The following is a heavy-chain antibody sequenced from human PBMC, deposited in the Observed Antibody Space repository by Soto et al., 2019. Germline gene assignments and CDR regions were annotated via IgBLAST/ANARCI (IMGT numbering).Heavy chain of an antibody. Sequence: QVQLVQSGAEVTKPGASVRLSCEASGYTFSDFYLHWVRQAPGQGPEWMGKVDPSGGTTTYAQKFQGRVSMTSDTSTSAVYLELSSLRSEDTAIYYCVISFIAATILAFDIWGQGTMVTVSS. CDR3: VISFIAATILAFDI. D-gene: IGHD6-25*01. J-gene: IGHJ3*02. V-gene: IGHV1-46*01. CDR2: VDPSGGTT. CDR1: GYTFSDFY.